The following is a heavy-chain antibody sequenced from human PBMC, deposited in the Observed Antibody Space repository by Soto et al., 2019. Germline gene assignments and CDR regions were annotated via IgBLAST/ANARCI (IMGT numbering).Heavy chain of an antibody. Sequence: EVQLLESGGGLVQPGGSLRLSCAASGFTFSTYSMTWVRQAPGKGLEWVSTIRDSGHSTHYADSVRGRFAISRDNSQNTLFLQMKSLRAEDTAVYYCARVKAQILSSGWYGGDDIWGQGTMVTVSS. D-gene: IGHD6-19*01. V-gene: IGHV3-23*01. CDR2: IRDSGHST. CDR1: GFTFSTYS. CDR3: ARVKAQILSSGWYGGDDI. J-gene: IGHJ3*02.